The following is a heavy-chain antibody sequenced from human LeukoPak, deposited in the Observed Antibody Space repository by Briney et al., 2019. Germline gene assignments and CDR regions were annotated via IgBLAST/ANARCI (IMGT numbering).Heavy chain of an antibody. CDR3: ARGGYSYGYFVY. Sequence: SETLSLTCTVSGGSISGYYWSWIRQPPGKGLEWIGEINHSGNTNYNPSLKSRVTISIDTSKNQFSLKLSSVTAADTAVYYCARGGYSYGYFVYWGQGTLVTVSS. CDR2: INHSGNT. V-gene: IGHV4-34*01. D-gene: IGHD5-18*01. CDR1: GGSISGYY. J-gene: IGHJ4*02.